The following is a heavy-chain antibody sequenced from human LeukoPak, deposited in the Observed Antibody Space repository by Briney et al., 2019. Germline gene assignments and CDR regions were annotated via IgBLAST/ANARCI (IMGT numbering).Heavy chain of an antibody. CDR1: GGTFSSYA. D-gene: IGHD6-13*01. Sequence: GASVKVSCKASGGTFSSYAISWVRQAPGQGLEWMGGIIPIFGTANYAQKFQGRVTITADESTSTAYMELSSLRSEDTAVYYCARVRSSSYYYYYMDVWGKGTTVTISS. CDR3: ARVRSSSYYYYYMDV. J-gene: IGHJ6*03. CDR2: IIPIFGTA. V-gene: IGHV1-69*13.